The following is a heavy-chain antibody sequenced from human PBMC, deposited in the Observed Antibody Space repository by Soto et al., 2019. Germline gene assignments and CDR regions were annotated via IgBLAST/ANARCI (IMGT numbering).Heavy chain of an antibody. Sequence: GSLRLSCAASGFTFSSYAMHWVRQAPGKGLEWVAVISYDGSNKYYADSVKGRFTISRDNSKNTLYLQMNSLRAEDTAVYYCARDNYYDSSGYYYWFDPWGQGTLVTV. CDR1: GFTFSSYA. D-gene: IGHD3-22*01. V-gene: IGHV3-30*04. CDR2: ISYDGSNK. J-gene: IGHJ5*02. CDR3: ARDNYYDSSGYYYWFDP.